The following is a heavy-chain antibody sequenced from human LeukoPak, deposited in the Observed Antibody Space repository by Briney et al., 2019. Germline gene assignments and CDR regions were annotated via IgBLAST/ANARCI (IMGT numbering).Heavy chain of an antibody. CDR3: AKWAGSGEQTKRYFGPFDF. CDR1: GFTFSNWA. CDR2: ISGDGGGT. D-gene: IGHD1/OR15-1a*01. Sequence: GGSLRLSCAASGFTFSNWAITWVRQAPGMGLEWVSSISGDGGGTYYADSVKGRFTVSRDNSKNTLYLEINRLRVEDTAVYYCAKWAGSGEQTKRYFGPFDFWGQGTLATVSS. J-gene: IGHJ4*02. V-gene: IGHV3-23*01.